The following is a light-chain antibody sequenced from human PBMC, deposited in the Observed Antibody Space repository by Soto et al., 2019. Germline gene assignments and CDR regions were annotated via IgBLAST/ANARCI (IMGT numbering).Light chain of an antibody. CDR3: QQYGSSHLT. V-gene: IGKV3-20*01. CDR1: ESFANTY. Sequence: EIVLTQSPGTLSLSPGERATLSCRASESFANTYLAWYQQKPGQAPRLLIYGASSRATGVPDRFSGSPSGTELTLTFSTSRLEPEDSAVYYCQQYGSSHLTFGQGTKVEIK. J-gene: IGKJ1*01. CDR2: GAS.